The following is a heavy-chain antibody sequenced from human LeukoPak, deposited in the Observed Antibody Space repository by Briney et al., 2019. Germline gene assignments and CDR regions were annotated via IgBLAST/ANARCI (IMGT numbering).Heavy chain of an antibody. CDR3: ARAGNCSGGSCYDY. Sequence: SETLSLTCTVSGGSISTYYWSWIRQPPGKGLEWIGHIYNSGSTNYSPSLKSRVTISVDTSKTQFSLKLSSVTAADTAVYYCARAGNCSGGSCYDYWGQGTLVTVSS. V-gene: IGHV4-59*01. D-gene: IGHD2-15*01. CDR2: IYNSGST. CDR1: GGSISTYY. J-gene: IGHJ4*02.